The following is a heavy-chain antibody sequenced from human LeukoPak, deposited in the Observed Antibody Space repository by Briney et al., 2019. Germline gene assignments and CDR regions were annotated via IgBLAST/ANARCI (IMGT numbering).Heavy chain of an antibody. D-gene: IGHD3-10*01. CDR1: GFTFSSYA. CDR2: ISYDGSNK. CDR3: ARDQLLWFGESWVDY. J-gene: IGHJ4*02. Sequence: PGGSLRLSCAASGFTFSSYAMHWVRQAPGKGLEWVAVISYDGSNKYYADSVKGRFTISRDNSKDTLYLQMNSLRAEDTAVYYCARDQLLWFGESWVDYWGQGTLVTVSS. V-gene: IGHV3-30-3*01.